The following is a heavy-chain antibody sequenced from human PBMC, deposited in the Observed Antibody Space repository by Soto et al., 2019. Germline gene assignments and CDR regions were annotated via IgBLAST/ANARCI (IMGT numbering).Heavy chain of an antibody. J-gene: IGHJ4*02. CDR1: GFTFSSYG. Sequence: ALRLSCAASGFTFSSYGMHWVRQAPGKGLEWVAVIWYDGSNKYYADSVKGRFTISRDSSKNTLYLQMNSLRAEDTAVYYCARSGLLWFGEKDYWGKGTLVTVSS. CDR3: ARSGLLWFGEKDY. V-gene: IGHV3-33*01. CDR2: IWYDGSNK. D-gene: IGHD3-10*01.